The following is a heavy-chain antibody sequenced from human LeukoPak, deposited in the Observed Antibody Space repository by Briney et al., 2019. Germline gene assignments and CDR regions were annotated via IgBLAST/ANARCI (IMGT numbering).Heavy chain of an antibody. Sequence: GGSLRLSCAASGFTFIYYGMHWVRQAPGKGLEWVAFIPNDGGNKYYADSVKGRFTISRDDSKNMLYLQMNSLRAEDTAVYYCATDRSGYQVSDYGGQGTLVTVSS. CDR3: ATDRSGYQVSDY. CDR2: IPNDGGNK. J-gene: IGHJ4*02. CDR1: GFTFIYYG. V-gene: IGHV3-30*02. D-gene: IGHD6-25*01.